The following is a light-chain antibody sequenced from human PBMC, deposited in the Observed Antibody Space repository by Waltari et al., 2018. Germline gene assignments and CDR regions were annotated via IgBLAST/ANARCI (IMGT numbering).Light chain of an antibody. V-gene: IGKV3-15*01. CDR2: GAY. CDR3: QQYNNWPQT. CDR1: QSVSSN. J-gene: IGKJ2*01. Sequence: SCRASQSVSSNLAWYQQKPGQAPRLLIYGAYARATGIPARFSGSGSGTEFTLTISSLQSEDFAVYYCQQYNNWPQTFGQGTKLEIK.